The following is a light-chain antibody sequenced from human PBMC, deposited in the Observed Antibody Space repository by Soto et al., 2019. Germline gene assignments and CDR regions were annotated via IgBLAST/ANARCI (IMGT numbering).Light chain of an antibody. CDR2: GAS. Sequence: EIVLTQSPGTLSLSVGDRATLSFRASQSVSSSYLAWYQQKPGQAPRLLIYGASSRATGIPDRFSGSGSGTDFTLTISRLEPEDFAVYYCKQYGSSGTFGQGTKVDIK. V-gene: IGKV3-20*01. CDR1: QSVSSSY. CDR3: KQYGSSGT. J-gene: IGKJ1*01.